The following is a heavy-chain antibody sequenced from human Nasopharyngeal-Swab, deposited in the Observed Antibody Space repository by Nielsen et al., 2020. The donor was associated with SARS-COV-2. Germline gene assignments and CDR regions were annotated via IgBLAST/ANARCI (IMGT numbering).Heavy chain of an antibody. D-gene: IGHD3-10*01. J-gene: IGHJ6*02. V-gene: IGHV4-34*01. Sequence: VRQMPGKGLEWIGEINHSGSTNYNPSLKSRVTISVDTFKNQFSLKLSSVTAADTAVYYCARDRGIFQYYYYGMDVWGQGTTVTVSS. CDR3: ARDRGIFQYYYYGMDV. CDR2: INHSGST.